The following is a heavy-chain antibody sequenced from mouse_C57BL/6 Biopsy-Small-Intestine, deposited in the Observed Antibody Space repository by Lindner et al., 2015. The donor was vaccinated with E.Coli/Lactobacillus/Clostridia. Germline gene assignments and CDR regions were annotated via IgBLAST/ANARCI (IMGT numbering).Heavy chain of an antibody. J-gene: IGHJ1*01. CDR3: ARAGGRTDLYYHFDMHV. Sequence: SVKVSCKASGGTFSSYAISWVRQARGQGLEWMGRIIPMLDIRNHAQKFQGRVTITADKSTSTAYMELSSLRSDDTAVYYCARAGGRTDLYYHFDMHVWGRGTTVTVSS. CDR1: GGTFSSYA. D-gene: IGHD2-1*01. CDR2: IIPMLDI. V-gene: IGHV1S126*01.